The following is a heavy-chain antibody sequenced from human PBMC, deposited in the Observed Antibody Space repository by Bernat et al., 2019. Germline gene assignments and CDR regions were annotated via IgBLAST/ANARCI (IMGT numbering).Heavy chain of an antibody. J-gene: IGHJ4*02. CDR1: GYTFTSYA. CDR3: ARVLRYSSSWYPTFDY. D-gene: IGHD6-13*01. CDR2: INAGNGNT. V-gene: IGHV1-3*01. Sequence: QVQLVQSGAEVKKPGASVKVSCKASGYTFTSYAMHWVRQAPGQRLEWMGWINAGNGNTKYSQKFQGRVTITRDTSASTAYMELSSLRSEDTAVYYCARVLRYSSSWYPTFDYWGQGTLVTVSS.